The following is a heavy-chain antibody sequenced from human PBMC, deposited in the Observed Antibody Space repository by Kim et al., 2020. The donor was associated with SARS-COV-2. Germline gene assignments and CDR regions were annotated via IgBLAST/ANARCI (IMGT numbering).Heavy chain of an antibody. CDR2: ISYDGSNK. Sequence: GGSLRLSCAASGFTFSSYGMHWVRQAPGKGLEWVAVISYDGSNKYYADSVKGRFTISRDNSKNTLYLQMNSLRAEDTAVYYCAKDRAPNYYGSGSYPFFDYWGQGTLVTVSS. CDR3: AKDRAPNYYGSGSYPFFDY. J-gene: IGHJ4*02. D-gene: IGHD3-10*01. V-gene: IGHV3-30*18. CDR1: GFTFSSYG.